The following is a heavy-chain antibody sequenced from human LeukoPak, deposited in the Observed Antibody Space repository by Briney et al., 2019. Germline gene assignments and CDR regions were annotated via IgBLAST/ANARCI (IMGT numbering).Heavy chain of an antibody. V-gene: IGHV4-31*03. CDR3: ARTPRAKNYYDSSGNY. J-gene: IGHJ4*02. Sequence: TPSQTLSLTCTVSGGSISSGGYYWSWIRQHPGKGLEWFGYIYYSGSTYYNPSLKSRVTISVDTSKNQFSLKLSSVTAADTAVYYCARTPRAKNYYDSSGNYWGQGTLVTVSS. CDR1: GGSISSGGYY. CDR2: IYYSGST. D-gene: IGHD3-22*01.